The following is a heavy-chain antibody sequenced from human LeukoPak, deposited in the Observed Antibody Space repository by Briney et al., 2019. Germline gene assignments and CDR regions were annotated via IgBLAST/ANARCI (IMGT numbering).Heavy chain of an antibody. Sequence: PSETLSLTCAVYGGSFSGYYWSWIRQPPGKGLEWIGEINHSGSTNYNPSLKSRATISVDTSKNQFSLKLSSVTAADTAVYYCARGLDQDIVVVPAATNWFDPWGQGTLVTVSS. V-gene: IGHV4-34*01. CDR3: ARGLDQDIVVVPAATNWFDP. D-gene: IGHD2-2*01. CDR2: INHSGST. CDR1: GGSFSGYY. J-gene: IGHJ5*02.